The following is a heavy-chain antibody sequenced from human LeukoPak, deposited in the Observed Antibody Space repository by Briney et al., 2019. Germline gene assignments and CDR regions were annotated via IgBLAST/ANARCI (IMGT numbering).Heavy chain of an antibody. D-gene: IGHD6-19*01. CDR1: GYTFTSYD. J-gene: IGHJ4*02. CDR2: MNPNSGNT. CDR3: ATRWASSGWHVYYDY. Sequence: PLASVKVSCKASGYTFTSYDINWVRQATGQGLEWMGWMNPNSGNTGYAQKFQGRVTMTRNTSISTAYMELSSLRSEDTAVYYCATRWASSGWHVYYDYWGQGTLVTVSS. V-gene: IGHV1-8*01.